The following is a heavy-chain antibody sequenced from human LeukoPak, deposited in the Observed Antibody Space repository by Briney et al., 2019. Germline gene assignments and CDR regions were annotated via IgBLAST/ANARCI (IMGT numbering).Heavy chain of an antibody. CDR2: INPNSGGT. V-gene: IGHV1-2*02. CDR1: GYTFTGYY. J-gene: IGHJ5*02. CDR3: ASRPMVRGVIFWFDP. D-gene: IGHD3-10*01. Sequence: ASVKVSCKASGYTFTGYYMHWVRQAPGQGLEWVGWINPNSGGTNYAQKFQGRVTMTRDTSISTAYMELSRLRSDGTAVYYCASRPMVRGVIFWFDPWGQGTLVTVSS.